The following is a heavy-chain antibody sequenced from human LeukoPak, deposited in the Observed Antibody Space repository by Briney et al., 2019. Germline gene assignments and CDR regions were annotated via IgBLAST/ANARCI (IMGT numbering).Heavy chain of an antibody. J-gene: IGHJ5*02. Sequence: SETLSLTCTVSGGSISSYYWSWIWQPAGKGLEWIGRIYTSGSTNYNPSLKSRVTISVDKSKNQFSLKLSSVTAADTAVYYCARDESKYSSGWYWFDPWGQGTLVTVSS. D-gene: IGHD6-19*01. V-gene: IGHV4-4*07. CDR1: GGSISSYY. CDR3: ARDESKYSSGWYWFDP. CDR2: IYTSGST.